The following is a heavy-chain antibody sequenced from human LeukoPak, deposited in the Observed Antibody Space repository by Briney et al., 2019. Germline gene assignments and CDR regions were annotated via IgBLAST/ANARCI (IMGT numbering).Heavy chain of an antibody. CDR3: VKDSAIAAAGTYDY. D-gene: IGHD6-13*01. V-gene: IGHV3-23*01. CDR1: GFTFSSYA. J-gene: IGHJ4*02. Sequence: PGGSLRLSCAASGFTFSSYAMSWVRQAPGKGLEWVSAISGSGGSTYYADSVKGRFTISRDNSKNTLYLQMNSLRAEDTAVYYCVKDSAIAAAGTYDYWGQGTLVTVSS. CDR2: ISGSGGST.